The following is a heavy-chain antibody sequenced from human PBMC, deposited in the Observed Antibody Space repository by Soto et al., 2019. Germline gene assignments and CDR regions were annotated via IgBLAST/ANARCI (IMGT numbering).Heavy chain of an antibody. CDR2: INPNSGGT. D-gene: IGHD3-3*01. CDR1: GYTFTGYY. Sequence: GASVKVSCKASGYTFTGYYMHWVRQAPGQGLEWMGWINPNSGGTNYAQKFQGWVTMTRDTSISTAYMELSRLRSDDTAVYYCARDPGGVLRFLGWSTRPGWFDPWGQGTLVTVSS. J-gene: IGHJ5*02. V-gene: IGHV1-2*04. CDR3: ARDPGGVLRFLGWSTRPGWFDP.